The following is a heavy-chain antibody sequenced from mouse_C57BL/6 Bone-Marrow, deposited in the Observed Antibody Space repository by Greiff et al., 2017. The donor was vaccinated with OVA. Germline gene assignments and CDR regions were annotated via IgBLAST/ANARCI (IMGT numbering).Heavy chain of an antibody. V-gene: IGHV5-6*01. CDR3: SRHGDYDSVFDY. D-gene: IGHD2-4*01. Sequence: EVKLVESGGDLVKPGGSLKLSCAASGFTFSNYYMSWVRQTPDKRLEWVATISSGGSCTYYPDSVKGRFTISRDNAKNTLYLQMSSLKSEDTAMYYCSRHGDYDSVFDYWGQGTTLTVSS. CDR1: GFTFSNYY. J-gene: IGHJ2*01. CDR2: ISSGGSCT.